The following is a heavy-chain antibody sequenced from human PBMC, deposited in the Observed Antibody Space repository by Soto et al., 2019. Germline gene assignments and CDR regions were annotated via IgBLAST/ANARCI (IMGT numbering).Heavy chain of an antibody. V-gene: IGHV4-4*02. J-gene: IGHJ5*02. CDR3: ARFGIVLIGGFDP. Sequence: KPSETLSLTCAVSGGSISSSNWWSWVRQPPGKGLEWIGEIYHSGSTNYNPSLKSRVTISVDKSKNQFSLKLSSVTAADTAVYYCARFGIVLIGGFDPWGQGTLVTVSS. CDR1: GGSISSSNW. D-gene: IGHD2-8*01. CDR2: IYHSGST.